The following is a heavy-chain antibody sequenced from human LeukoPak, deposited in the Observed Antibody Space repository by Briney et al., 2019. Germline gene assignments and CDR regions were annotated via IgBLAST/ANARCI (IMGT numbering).Heavy chain of an antibody. CDR3: ARVHHDYSIHWFDP. CDR2: IYYSGST. V-gene: IGHV4-59*01. J-gene: IGHJ5*02. Sequence: PSETLSLTCTVSGGSISSYYWSWIRQPPGKGLEWIGYIYYSGSTNYNPSLKSRVTISVDTSKNQFSLKLSSVIAADTAVYYCARVHHDYSIHWFDPWGQGTLVTVSS. D-gene: IGHD4-11*01. CDR1: GGSISSYY.